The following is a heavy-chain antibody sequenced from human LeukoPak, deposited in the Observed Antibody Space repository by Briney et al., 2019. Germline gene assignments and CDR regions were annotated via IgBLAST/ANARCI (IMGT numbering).Heavy chain of an antibody. D-gene: IGHD2-2*01. Sequence: ASVKVSCKASGGTFSSYAISWVRQAPGQGLEWIGGIIPIFGTANYAQKFQGRVTITADESTSTAYMELSSLRSEDTAVYYCARDLCSSTSCYERFDPWGQGTLVTVSS. CDR2: IIPIFGTA. CDR3: ARDLCSSTSCYERFDP. CDR1: GGTFSSYA. J-gene: IGHJ5*02. V-gene: IGHV1-69*13.